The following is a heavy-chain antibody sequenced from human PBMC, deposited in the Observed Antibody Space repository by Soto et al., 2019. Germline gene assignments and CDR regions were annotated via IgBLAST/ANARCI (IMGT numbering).Heavy chain of an antibody. D-gene: IGHD2-21*01. J-gene: IGHJ4*02. CDR1: GGSISTNW. CDR3: ARHRSGPRTRGFDY. CDR2: IYHSGTT. V-gene: IGHV4-4*02. Sequence: QVQLQESGPGLVKPSGTLSLTCAVSGGSISTNWWSWVRQPPGKGLEWIGEIYHSGTTNYNPSLRSRVTISIDKSKNQLSLDLTSVTAADTAVYYCARHRSGPRTRGFDYWGQGTLVTVSS.